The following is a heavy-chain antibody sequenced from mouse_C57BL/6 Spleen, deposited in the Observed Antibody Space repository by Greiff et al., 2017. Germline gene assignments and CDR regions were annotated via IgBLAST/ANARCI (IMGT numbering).Heavy chain of an antibody. CDR2: INPNNGGT. D-gene: IGHD4-1*01. V-gene: IGHV1-26*01. J-gene: IGHJ4*01. Sequence: EVQLQQSGPELVKPGASVKISCKASGYTFTDYYMNWVKQSHGKSLEWIGDINPNNGGTSYNQKFKGKATLTVDKSSSTAYMELLSLTSEDSAVYYCARLGYAMDYWGQGTSVTVSS. CDR1: GYTFTDYY. CDR3: ARLGYAMDY.